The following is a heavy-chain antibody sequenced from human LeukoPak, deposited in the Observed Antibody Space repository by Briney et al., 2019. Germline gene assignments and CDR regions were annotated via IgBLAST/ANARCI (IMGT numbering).Heavy chain of an antibody. CDR1: GGSFSGYY. V-gene: IGHV4-34*01. CDR3: ASLNWGYAPPNDY. J-gene: IGHJ4*02. D-gene: IGHD7-27*01. Sequence: SETLSLTCAVYGGSFSGYYWSWIRQPPGKGLEWIGEINHSGSTNYNPSLKSRDTISVDSSKNQFSLKLSSVTAADAAVYYCASLNWGYAPPNDYWGQGTLVTVSS. CDR2: INHSGST.